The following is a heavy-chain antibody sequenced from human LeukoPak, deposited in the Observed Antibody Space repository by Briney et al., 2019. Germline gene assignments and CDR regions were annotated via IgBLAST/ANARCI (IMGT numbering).Heavy chain of an antibody. CDR3: ARDILSSSGLL. J-gene: IGHJ3*01. CDR1: GFTFSNYG. D-gene: IGHD3-22*01. Sequence: PGGSLRLSCGASGFTFSNYGMHWVRQAPGKGLEWVAVIWYDGSNKYYADSVKGRFTISRDNSKNTLYLQMNSLRAEDTAVYYCARDILSSSGLLWGQGTMVTVSS. V-gene: IGHV3-33*01. CDR2: IWYDGSNK.